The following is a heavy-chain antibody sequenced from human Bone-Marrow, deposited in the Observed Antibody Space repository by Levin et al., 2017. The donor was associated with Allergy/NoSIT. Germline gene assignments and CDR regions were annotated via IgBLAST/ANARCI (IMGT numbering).Heavy chain of an antibody. CDR3: ARGSGERSPYPMDV. CDR1: GYILATYY. Sequence: GASVKVSCQASGYILATYYIHWVRQAPGQGLEWMGRIDPNSGGTNLAQKFQGRVTMTRDTSIGTVYMELSSLRSDDTAVYFCARGSGERSPYPMDVWGPGSTVTVSS. J-gene: IGHJ6*02. V-gene: IGHV1-2*06. CDR2: IDPNSGGT. D-gene: IGHD6-25*01.